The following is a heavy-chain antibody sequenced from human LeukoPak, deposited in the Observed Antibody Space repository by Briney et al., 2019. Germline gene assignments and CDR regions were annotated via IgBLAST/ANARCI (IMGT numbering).Heavy chain of an antibody. CDR3: ARELGIAAAGTLDY. V-gene: IGHV3-21*01. CDR2: ISSSSSYI. CDR1: GFTFSSYS. D-gene: IGHD6-13*01. Sequence: PGGSLTLSCAASGFTFSSYSMNWVRQPPGKGLEWVSSISSSSSYIYYADSVKGRFTISRDNAKNSLYLQMNSLGAEDTAVYYCARELGIAAAGTLDYWGQGTLVTVSS. J-gene: IGHJ4*02.